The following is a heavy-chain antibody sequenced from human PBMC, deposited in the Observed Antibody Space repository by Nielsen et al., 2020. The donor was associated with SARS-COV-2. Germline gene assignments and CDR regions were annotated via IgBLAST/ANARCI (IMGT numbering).Heavy chain of an antibody. CDR3: ARSLEDTAMVTGYYYYGMDV. J-gene: IGHJ6*02. CDR2: ISSSSSYI. Sequence: GESLKISCAASGFTFSSYSMNWVRQAPGKGLEWVSSISSSSSYIYYADSVKGRFTISRDNAKNSLYLQMNSLRAEDTAVYYCARSLEDTAMVTGYYYYGMDVWGQGTTVTVSS. V-gene: IGHV3-21*01. D-gene: IGHD5-18*01. CDR1: GFTFSSYS.